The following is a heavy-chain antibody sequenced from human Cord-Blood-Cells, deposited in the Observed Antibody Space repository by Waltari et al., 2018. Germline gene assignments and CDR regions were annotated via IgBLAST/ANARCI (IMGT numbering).Heavy chain of an antibody. J-gene: IGHJ4*02. CDR3: ARPTQGYCTGGVCNPFDY. D-gene: IGHD2-8*02. V-gene: IGHV3-30-3*01. CDR2: ISYDGSNK. Sequence: QVQLVESGGGVVQPGRSLRLSCAASGFTFSSYAMHWVPQAPGKGLEWVAVISYDGSNKYYADSVKGRFTISRDNSKNTLYLQMNSLRAEDTAVYYCARPTQGYCTGGVCNPFDYWGQGTLVTVSS. CDR1: GFTFSSYA.